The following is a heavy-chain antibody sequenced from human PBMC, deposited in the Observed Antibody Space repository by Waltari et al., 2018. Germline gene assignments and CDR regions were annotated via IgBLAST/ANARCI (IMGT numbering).Heavy chain of an antibody. V-gene: IGHV3-23*01. Sequence: EVQLLESGGGLVKPGGSLRLSCAASGFTFSSYAMSGVRQAPGKGLEWFSAIIGSGGSTSSADSVKGRFSISRDNSKNTLYLQMNSLRAEYTAVYYCAKGPTVTTIDYWGQGTLVTVSS. J-gene: IGHJ4*02. CDR2: IIGSGGST. CDR1: GFTFSSYA. CDR3: AKGPTVTTIDY. D-gene: IGHD4-17*01.